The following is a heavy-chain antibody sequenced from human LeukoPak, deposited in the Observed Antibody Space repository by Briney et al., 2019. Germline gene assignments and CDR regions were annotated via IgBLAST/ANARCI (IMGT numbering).Heavy chain of an antibody. CDR1: GFTVSSNY. J-gene: IGHJ1*01. CDR2: IYSGGST. Sequence: PGGSLRLSCAASGFTVSSNYMSWVRQAPGKGLEWVSVIYSGGSTYYADSVKGRFTISRDNSKNTLYLQLNSLRAEDTAVYYCATGAAASPSWFLSYRVNWGQGTLVTVSS. D-gene: IGHD6-6*01. CDR3: ATGAAASPSWFLSYRVN. V-gene: IGHV3-53*01.